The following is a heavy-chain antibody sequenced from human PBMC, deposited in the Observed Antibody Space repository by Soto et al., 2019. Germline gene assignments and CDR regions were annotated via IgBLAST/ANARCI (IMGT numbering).Heavy chain of an antibody. V-gene: IGHV3-43*01. CDR3: AKDLVPYDFWSGFRIRSYYYGMDV. Sequence: GGSLRLSCAASGFTFDDYTMHWVRQAPGKGLEWVSLISWVGGSTYYADSVKGRFTISRDNSKNSLYLQMNSLRTEDTALYYCAKDLVPYDFWSGFRIRSYYYGMDVWGQGTTVTVS. D-gene: IGHD3-3*01. CDR2: ISWVGGST. CDR1: GFTFDDYT. J-gene: IGHJ6*02.